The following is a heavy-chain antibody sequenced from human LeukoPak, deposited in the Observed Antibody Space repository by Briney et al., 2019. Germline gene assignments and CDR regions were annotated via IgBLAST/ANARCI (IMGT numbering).Heavy chain of an antibody. V-gene: IGHV3-23*01. CDR1: GFTFSSYA. Sequence: PGGSLRLSCAASGFTFSSYAMSWVRQAPGKGLEWVSAISGSGGSTYYADSVKGRFTISRDNSKNTLYLQMNSLRAEDTAVYYCAKEVSFRAAAGTLEYFQRWGQGTLVTVSS. J-gene: IGHJ1*01. CDR3: AKEVSFRAAAGTLEYFQR. D-gene: IGHD6-13*01. CDR2: ISGSGGST.